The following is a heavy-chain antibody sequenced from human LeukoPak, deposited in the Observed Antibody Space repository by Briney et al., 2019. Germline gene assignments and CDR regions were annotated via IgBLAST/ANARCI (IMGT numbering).Heavy chain of an antibody. CDR1: GFIFTNYN. CDR2: ISGGSTYI. J-gene: IGHJ4*02. D-gene: IGHD5-24*01. V-gene: IGHV3-21*01. CDR3: AKAAEKRWLTGYYFDY. Sequence: GGSLRLSCAASGFIFTNYNINWVRQAPGKGLEWVSSISGGSTYIYYADSVRGRFTISRDNAKNSVYLQMNSLRAEDTAVYYCAKAAEKRWLTGYYFDYWGQGTLVTVSS.